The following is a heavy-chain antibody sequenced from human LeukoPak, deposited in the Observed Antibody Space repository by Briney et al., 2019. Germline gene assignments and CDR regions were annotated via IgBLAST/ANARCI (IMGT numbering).Heavy chain of an antibody. Sequence: PGGSLRLSCAASGFTFDDYAMHWVRQAPGKGLEWVSGISWNSGSIGYADSVKGRFTISRDNAKNSLYLQMNSLRAEDTALYYCAKDKDTMVRGVTYYFDYWGQGTQVTVSS. V-gene: IGHV3-9*01. J-gene: IGHJ4*02. CDR1: GFTFDDYA. CDR3: AKDKDTMVRGVTYYFDY. CDR2: ISWNSGSI. D-gene: IGHD3-10*01.